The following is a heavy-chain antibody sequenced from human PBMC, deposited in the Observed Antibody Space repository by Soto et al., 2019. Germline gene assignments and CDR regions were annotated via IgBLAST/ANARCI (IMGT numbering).Heavy chain of an antibody. Sequence: ETLSLTCAVYGGSFSGYYWGWIRQPPGKGLEWIGSIYYSGSTYYDPSLKSRVTISVDTSKNQFSLKLSSVTAADTAVYYGARRIPAGSYGYLGWFDPWGQGTLVTVSS. CDR2: IYYSGST. CDR3: ARRIPAGSYGYLGWFDP. CDR1: GGSFSGYY. D-gene: IGHD5-18*01. V-gene: IGHV4-39*01. J-gene: IGHJ5*02.